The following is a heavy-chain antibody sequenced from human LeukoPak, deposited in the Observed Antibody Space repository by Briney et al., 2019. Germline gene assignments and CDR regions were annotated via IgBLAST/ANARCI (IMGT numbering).Heavy chain of an antibody. CDR3: AKERESYSSGWSLLDY. V-gene: IGHV3-23*01. CDR1: GFTFSSYA. J-gene: IGHJ4*02. Sequence: GGSLRLSCAASGFTFSSYAMSWVRQAPGKGLEWVSAISGSGGSTYYADSVKGRSTISRDNSKNTLYLQMNSLRAEDTAVYYCAKERESYSSGWSLLDYWGQGTLVTVSS. CDR2: ISGSGGST. D-gene: IGHD6-19*01.